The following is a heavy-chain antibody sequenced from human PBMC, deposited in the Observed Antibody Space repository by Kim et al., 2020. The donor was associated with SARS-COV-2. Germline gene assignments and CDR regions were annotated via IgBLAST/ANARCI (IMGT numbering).Heavy chain of an antibody. J-gene: IGHJ6*02. V-gene: IGHV4-39*01. Sequence: YYNPSRQSRMPISADTSKHQFSLQLASVTAADTAVYYCARSVLLWLGEGDVWGPGATVTVSS. CDR3: ARSVLLWLGEGDV. D-gene: IGHD3-10*01.